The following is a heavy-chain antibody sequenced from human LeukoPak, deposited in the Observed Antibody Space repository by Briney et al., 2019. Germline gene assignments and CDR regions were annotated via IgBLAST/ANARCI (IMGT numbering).Heavy chain of an antibody. CDR1: GFTFSSYS. Sequence: GGSLRLSCAASGFTFSSYSMNWVRQAPGKGLEWVSTISGSGGSTYYADSVKGRFTISRDNSKNTLYLQMNTLRVEDTAVYYCAKGAYSYGQNYFDYWGQGTLVTVSS. J-gene: IGHJ4*02. CDR2: ISGSGGST. CDR3: AKGAYSYGQNYFDY. V-gene: IGHV3-23*01. D-gene: IGHD5-18*01.